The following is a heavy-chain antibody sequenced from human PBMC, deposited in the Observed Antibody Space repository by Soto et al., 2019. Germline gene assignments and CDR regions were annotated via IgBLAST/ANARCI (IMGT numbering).Heavy chain of an antibody. Sequence: ASVKVSCKASGYTFTGYYMHWVRQAPGQGLEWMGWINPNSGGTNYAQKFQGRVTMTRDTSISTAYMELSRLRSDDTAVYYCARTAIAAAQDGMDVWGQGTTVTV. D-gene: IGHD6-13*01. J-gene: IGHJ6*02. CDR3: ARTAIAAAQDGMDV. CDR2: INPNSGGT. V-gene: IGHV1-2*02. CDR1: GYTFTGYY.